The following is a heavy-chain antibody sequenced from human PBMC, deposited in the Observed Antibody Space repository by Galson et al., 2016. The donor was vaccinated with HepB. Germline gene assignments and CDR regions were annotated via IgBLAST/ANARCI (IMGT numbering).Heavy chain of an antibody. J-gene: IGHJ4*02. CDR2: ISSSSSYI. CDR3: VRDGMGTTPYDV. V-gene: IGHV3-21*01. Sequence: SLRLSCAASGFTFNTYSMIWVRQAPGKGLDWVSSISSSSSYIYYADSVKGRFTISRDNAKNTLSLQMNNLRVEDTAVYYCVRDGMGTTPYDVWGQGTLVTVSS. D-gene: IGHD1-7*01. CDR1: GFTFNTYS.